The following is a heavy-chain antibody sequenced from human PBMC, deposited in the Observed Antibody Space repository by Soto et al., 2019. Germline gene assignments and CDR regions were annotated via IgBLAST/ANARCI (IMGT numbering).Heavy chain of an antibody. CDR3: ARGERYYYDSSGYFGFDY. J-gene: IGHJ4*02. V-gene: IGHV1-3*01. D-gene: IGHD3-22*01. CDR1: RYTFTNYA. CDR2: INAGNGNT. Sequence: ASVKVSCKASRYTFTNYAMRWVRQAPGQRLEWMGWINAGNGNTKYSQKFQGRVTFTRDTSATTAYMELNSLRSEDTAVYYCARGERYYYDSSGYFGFDYWGQGTLVTVSS.